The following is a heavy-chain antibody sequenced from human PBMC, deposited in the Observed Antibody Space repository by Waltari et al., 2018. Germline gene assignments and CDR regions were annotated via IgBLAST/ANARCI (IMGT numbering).Heavy chain of an antibody. CDR3: ARERSTPDYDFWSGRTYYYYYMDV. CDR1: GGSISSHY. D-gene: IGHD3-3*01. Sequence: QVQLQESGPGLVKPSETLSLTCTVSGGSISSHYWSWIRQPPGKGLEWIGYIYYSGSTNYNPSLKSRVTISVDTSKNQFSLKLSSVTAADTAVYYWARERSTPDYDFWSGRTYYYYYMDVWGKGTTVTVSS. V-gene: IGHV4-59*11. J-gene: IGHJ6*03. CDR2: IYYSGST.